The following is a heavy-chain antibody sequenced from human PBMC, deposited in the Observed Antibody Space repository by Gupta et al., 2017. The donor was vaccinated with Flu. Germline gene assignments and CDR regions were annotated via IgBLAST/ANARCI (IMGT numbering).Heavy chain of an antibody. Sequence: PPGQGPEWMGGIVPVFGTTNYAQNFQGRVTISADKITTTVYMDLSSLISEDTAVYYCARVVTGGDYFFDYWGQGTLGTV. D-gene: IGHD3-16*01. V-gene: IGHV1-69*06. CDR3: ARVVTGGDYFFDY. J-gene: IGHJ4*02. CDR2: IVPVFGTT.